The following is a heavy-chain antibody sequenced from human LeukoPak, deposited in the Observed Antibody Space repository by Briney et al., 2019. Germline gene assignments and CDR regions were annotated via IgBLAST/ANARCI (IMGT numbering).Heavy chain of an antibody. CDR3: ARGRKQQHSDY. CDR2: INPSGGST. CDR1: GYTFTSYY. Sequence: ASVTVSCKASGYTFTSYYMHWVRQAPGQGLEWMGIINPSGGSTSYAQKFQGRVTMTRDMSTSTVYMELSSLRSEDTAVYYCARGRKQQHSDYWGQGTLVTVSS. V-gene: IGHV1-46*01. D-gene: IGHD6-13*01. J-gene: IGHJ4*02.